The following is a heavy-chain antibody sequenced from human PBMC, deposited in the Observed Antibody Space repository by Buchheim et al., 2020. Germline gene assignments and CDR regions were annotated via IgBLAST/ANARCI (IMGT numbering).Heavy chain of an antibody. CDR3: AKGRCSTTSCYAGAPGDY. CDR2: ISGSGDNT. J-gene: IGHJ4*02. D-gene: IGHD2-2*01. V-gene: IGHV3-23*01. Sequence: EVQLLESGGGLVQPGGSLRLSCATSGFTFSNYAMSWVRQAPGKGLEWVSSISGSGDNTYYADSVKGRCTISRDNSKNTVYMQMNSLRDEDSAVYYCAKGRCSTTSCYAGAPGDYWGQGTL. CDR1: GFTFSNYA.